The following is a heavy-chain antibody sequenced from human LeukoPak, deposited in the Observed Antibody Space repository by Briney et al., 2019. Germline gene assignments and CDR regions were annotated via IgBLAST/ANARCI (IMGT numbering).Heavy chain of an antibody. D-gene: IGHD2/OR15-2a*01. CDR2: ISYDGSKK. CDR1: GFAFSINA. Sequence: GGSLRLSCAASGFAFSINAMHWVRQAPGKGLEWGSLISYDGSKKYYADSVKGRFTISRDNSKITLHLQMNSLRPEDAAVYYCARVAAAYDTFSYHGMDVWGQGTTVIVSS. J-gene: IGHJ6*02. V-gene: IGHV3-30-3*01. CDR3: ARVAAAYDTFSYHGMDV.